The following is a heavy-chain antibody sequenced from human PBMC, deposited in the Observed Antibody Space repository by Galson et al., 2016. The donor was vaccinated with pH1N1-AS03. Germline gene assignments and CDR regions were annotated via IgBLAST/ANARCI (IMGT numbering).Heavy chain of an antibody. D-gene: IGHD2-15*01. CDR1: GYIFSSYR. V-gene: IGHV5-51*01. CDR2: IWPADSDT. J-gene: IGHJ3*02. Sequence: QSGAEVKKPGESLKISCQASGYIFSSYRIDWVRQRPGKGLEWMGIIWPADSDTKYSPSFQGQVTISVDTSLNTAYLQWSSLEASDTAMYFCARQKYCSGGSCFLYYDAFDMGGQGTLVTVSS. CDR3: ARQKYCSGGSCFLYYDAFDM.